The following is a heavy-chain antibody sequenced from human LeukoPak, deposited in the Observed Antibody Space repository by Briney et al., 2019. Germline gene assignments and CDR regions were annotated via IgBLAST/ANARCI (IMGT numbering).Heavy chain of an antibody. CDR2: IYYSGST. Sequence: PSETLSLTCTVSGGSVSSGSYYWSWIRQPPGKGLEWIGYIYYSGSTNYNPSLKSRVTISVDTSKNQFSLKLSSVTAADTAVYYCARGYSYLYYFDCWGQGTLVTVSS. V-gene: IGHV4-61*01. J-gene: IGHJ4*02. CDR1: GGSVSSGSYY. D-gene: IGHD5-18*01. CDR3: ARGYSYLYYFDC.